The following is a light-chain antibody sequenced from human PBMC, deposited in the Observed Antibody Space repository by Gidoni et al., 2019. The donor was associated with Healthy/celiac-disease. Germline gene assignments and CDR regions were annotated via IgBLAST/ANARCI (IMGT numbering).Light chain of an antibody. V-gene: IGKV3-20*01. CDR3: QQYGSSPWT. Sequence: EILLKESPGTLSLSPGERATPSCRASQSVSSSYLAWYQQKPGQAPRLLIYGASSRATGIPDRFSGSGSGTDFTLTISRLEPEDFAVYYCQQYGSSPWTFXQXTKVEIK. CDR1: QSVSSSY. J-gene: IGKJ1*01. CDR2: GAS.